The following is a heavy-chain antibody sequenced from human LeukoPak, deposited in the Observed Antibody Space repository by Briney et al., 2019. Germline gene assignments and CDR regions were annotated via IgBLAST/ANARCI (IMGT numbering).Heavy chain of an antibody. CDR3: ARDRERGVVRGIFDY. CDR2: INTSGST. Sequence: SETLSLTCTVSGGSFSSGSHYWSWIRQPAGKGLEWIGRINTSGSTSYNPSLKSRVTISVDTSKNQFSLKLRYVTAADTAVYYCARDRERGVVRGIFDYWGQGTLVTVSS. V-gene: IGHV4-61*02. J-gene: IGHJ4*02. D-gene: IGHD3-10*01. CDR1: GGSFSSGSHY.